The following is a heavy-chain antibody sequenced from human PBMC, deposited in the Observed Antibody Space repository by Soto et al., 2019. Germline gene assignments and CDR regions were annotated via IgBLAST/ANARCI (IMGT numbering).Heavy chain of an antibody. J-gene: IGHJ6*02. CDR2: ISSSGSTI. CDR1: GFTFSDYY. CDR3: ARDLVGELVPAAIRSLYGMDV. Sequence: GSLRLSCAASGFTFSDYYMSWIRQAPGKGLEWVSYISSSGSTIYYADSVKGRFTISRDNAKNSLYLQMNSLRAEDTAVYYCARDLVGELVPAAIRSLYGMDVWGQGTTVTVSS. V-gene: IGHV3-11*01. D-gene: IGHD2-2*02.